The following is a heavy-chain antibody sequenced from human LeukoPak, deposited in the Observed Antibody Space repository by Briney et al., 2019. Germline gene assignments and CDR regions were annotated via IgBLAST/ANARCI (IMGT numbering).Heavy chain of an antibody. CDR1: GGSISNYY. D-gene: IGHD2-15*01. CDR3: ERLGEDSYDYYGMDV. Sequence: SETLSLTCTVSGGSISNYYGSWLRQPTGKGLEWCGYIYHSGSTNYNPSLKSRVPISVHTSQRQFTLKLSSVTAADTAVYYCERLGEDSYDYYGMDVWGQGTTVTVSS. J-gene: IGHJ6*02. CDR2: IYHSGST. V-gene: IGHV4-59*08.